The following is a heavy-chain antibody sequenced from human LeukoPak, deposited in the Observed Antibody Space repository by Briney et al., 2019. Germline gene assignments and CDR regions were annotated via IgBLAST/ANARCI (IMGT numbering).Heavy chain of an antibody. CDR2: ICYSGNT. V-gene: IGHV4-30-4*01. CDR3: ARGPRYFRYGLDV. D-gene: IGHD3-9*01. CDR1: GGSISSGDYY. J-gene: IGHJ6*04. Sequence: PSETLSLTCTVSGGSISSGDYYWSWIRQPPGKGLEWIGYICYSGNTYYNPSLKSRVTISVDTSKNQFSLKLNSVTAADTAVYYCARGPRYFRYGLDVWGKGTTVTVSS.